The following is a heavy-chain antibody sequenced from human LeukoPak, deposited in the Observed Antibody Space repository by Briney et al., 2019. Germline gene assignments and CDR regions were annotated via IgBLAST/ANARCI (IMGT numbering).Heavy chain of an antibody. CDR1: GFTFSSYA. CDR3: AKWGDYDVLTGYYVSDY. Sequence: GGSLRLSCAASGFTFSSYAMSWVRQAPGKGLGWVSAITGSGGNTYYADSVKGRFTISRDNSKNTVFLQMNSLRAEDTAVYYCAKWGDYDVLTGYYVSDYWGQGTLVTVSS. V-gene: IGHV3-23*01. CDR2: ITGSGGNT. D-gene: IGHD3-9*01. J-gene: IGHJ4*02.